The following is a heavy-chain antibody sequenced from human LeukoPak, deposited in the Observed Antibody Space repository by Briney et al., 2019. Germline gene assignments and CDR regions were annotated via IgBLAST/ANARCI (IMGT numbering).Heavy chain of an antibody. CDR2: INPSGGST. CDR1: GYTFTSYY. J-gene: IGHJ4*02. CDR3: ARDWTTGTILDY. Sequence: ASVKVSCKASGYTFTSYYMHWVRQARGQGLEWMGIINPSGGSTSYAQKFQGRVTMTRDTSTSTVYMELSSLRSEDTAVYYCARDWTTGTILDYWGQGTLVTVSS. D-gene: IGHD1-1*01. V-gene: IGHV1-46*03.